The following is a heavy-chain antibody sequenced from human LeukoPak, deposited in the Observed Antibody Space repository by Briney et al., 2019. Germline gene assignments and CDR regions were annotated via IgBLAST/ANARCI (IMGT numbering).Heavy chain of an antibody. V-gene: IGHV3-13*01. CDR3: ARGLDGNYTRGAFDI. J-gene: IGHJ3*02. D-gene: IGHD1-7*01. CDR2: LGTIGDT. Sequence: GGSLRLSCAASGFTFSSYDMHWVRQATGKGLEWVSALGTIGDTYYPDSVKGRFTISRESATNSLYLQMNSLRAGDTAVYYCARGLDGNYTRGAFDIWGQGTMVTVSS. CDR1: GFTFSSYD.